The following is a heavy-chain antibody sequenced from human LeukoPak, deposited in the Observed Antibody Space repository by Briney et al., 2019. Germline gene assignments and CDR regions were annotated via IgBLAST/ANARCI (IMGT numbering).Heavy chain of an antibody. CDR2: ISYDGGNK. V-gene: IGHV3-30*18. Sequence: GGSLRLSCAASGFTFSSYAMSWVRQAPGKGLEWVAVISYDGGNKYYADSVKGRFTISRDNSKNTLYLQMNSLRAEDTAVYYCAKSLHYYDSSGYLILQDWGQGTLVTVSS. CDR1: GFTFSSYA. J-gene: IGHJ4*02. CDR3: AKSLHYYDSSGYLILQD. D-gene: IGHD3-22*01.